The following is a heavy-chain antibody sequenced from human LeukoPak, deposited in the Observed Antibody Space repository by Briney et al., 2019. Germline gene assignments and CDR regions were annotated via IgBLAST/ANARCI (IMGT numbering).Heavy chain of an antibody. CDR2: ISGGGTNT. V-gene: IGHV3-23*01. D-gene: IGHD6-13*01. Sequence: GGSLRLSCAASGFTFSSYAMSWVRQAPGKGLEWVSAISGGGTNTYYADSVKGRFTVSRDNSKTTLYLQMNSLRAEDSAVYYCAKGAAVGTLVKNWFDPWGQGILVTVS. J-gene: IGHJ5*02. CDR1: GFTFSSYA. CDR3: AKGAAVGTLVKNWFDP.